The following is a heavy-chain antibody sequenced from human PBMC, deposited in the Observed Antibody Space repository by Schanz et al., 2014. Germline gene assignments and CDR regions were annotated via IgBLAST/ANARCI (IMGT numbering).Heavy chain of an antibody. CDR2: ISHSGGSK. CDR3: AKGMGYCSSGACYDYYYYGLDV. Sequence: EVQLLDSGGGLVQPGGSLRLSCAASGFTFNSYAMTWVRQAPGKGLEWVSSISHSGGSKYYADSVKGRFTISRDNSENTLYLQMNSLSADDTAVFYCAKGMGYCSSGACYDYYYYGLDVWGQGTTVTVSS. J-gene: IGHJ6*02. V-gene: IGHV3-23*01. CDR1: GFTFNSYA. D-gene: IGHD2-15*01.